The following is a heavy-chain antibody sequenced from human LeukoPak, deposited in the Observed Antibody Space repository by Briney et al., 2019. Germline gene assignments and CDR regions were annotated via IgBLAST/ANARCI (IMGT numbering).Heavy chain of an antibody. CDR1: GFTFSSYA. J-gene: IGHJ6*03. CDR2: ISGSGGTT. V-gene: IGHV3-23*01. D-gene: IGHD3-10*01. CDR3: AKDLNGSGSYYLTLYYYYMDV. Sequence: GGSLRLSCAASGFTFSSYAMSWVRQAPGKGLEWVSAISGSGGTTYYADSVKGRFTISRDNSKNTLYLQMNSLRAEDTAVYYCAKDLNGSGSYYLTLYYYYMDVWGKGTTVTVSS.